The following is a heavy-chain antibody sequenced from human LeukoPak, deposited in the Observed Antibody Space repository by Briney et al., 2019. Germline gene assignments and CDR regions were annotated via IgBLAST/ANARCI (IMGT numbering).Heavy chain of an antibody. D-gene: IGHD2-2*01. CDR2: ISGSGGST. J-gene: IGHJ6*02. CDR3: AKDLPSFDIVVVPAAKDIYYYYGMDV. V-gene: IGHV3-23*01. Sequence: PGGSLRLSCAASGFTFSSYAMSWVRQAPGKGLEWVSAISGSGGSTYYADSVKGRFTIPRDNSKNTLYLQMNSLRAEDTAVYYCAKDLPSFDIVVVPAAKDIYYYYGMDVWGQGTTVTVSS. CDR1: GFTFSSYA.